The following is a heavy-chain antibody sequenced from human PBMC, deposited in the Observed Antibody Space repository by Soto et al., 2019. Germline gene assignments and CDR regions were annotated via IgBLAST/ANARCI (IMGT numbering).Heavy chain of an antibody. V-gene: IGHV3-30*04. CDR1: GFTFADYP. Sequence: QVQLVESGGDVVQPGRSLRLSCAASGFTFADYPMHWVRQAPGRGLEWVAVISYDAKVQIYADSVKGRFTISRDSAKNTLFLQMNSLRLEDTALYFCARDPSRGYPDYFDYWGQGTLVTVSS. D-gene: IGHD5-12*01. CDR3: ARDPSRGYPDYFDY. CDR2: ISYDAKVQ. J-gene: IGHJ4*02.